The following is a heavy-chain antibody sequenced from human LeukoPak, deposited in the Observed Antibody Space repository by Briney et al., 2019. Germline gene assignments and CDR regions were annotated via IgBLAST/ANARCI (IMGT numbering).Heavy chain of an antibody. V-gene: IGHV4-34*01. CDR3: ARDLGYCTNGVCDYGKGFDY. CDR1: GGSFSGYY. CDR2: INHSGST. Sequence: SETLSLTRAVYGGSFSGYYWSWIRQPPGKGLEWIGEINHSGSTNYNPSLKSRVTISVDTSKNQFSLKLSSVTAADTAVYYCARDLGYCTNGVCDYGKGFDYWGQGTLVTVSS. J-gene: IGHJ4*02. D-gene: IGHD2-8*01.